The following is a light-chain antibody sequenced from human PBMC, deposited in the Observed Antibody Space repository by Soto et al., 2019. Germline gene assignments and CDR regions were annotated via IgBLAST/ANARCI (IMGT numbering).Light chain of an antibody. J-gene: IGKJ2*01. CDR3: QKYDSAPHT. CDR2: ATS. V-gene: IGKV1-27*01. CDR1: QSISNY. Sequence: DIQMTQSPSSLSTSVGDRVIISCRASQSISNYLAWYQQKPGKVPKVLIYATSTLQSGVPSRFSGSGSGTDFTLTISSLQPEDVATYYCQKYDSAPHTFGQGTKLEIK.